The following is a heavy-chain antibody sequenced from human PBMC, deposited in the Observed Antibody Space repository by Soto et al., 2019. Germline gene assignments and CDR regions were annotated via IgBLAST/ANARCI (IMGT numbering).Heavy chain of an antibody. CDR1: GFTFSSYG. D-gene: IGHD5-12*01. CDR2: ISYDGSNK. V-gene: IGHV3-30*18. J-gene: IGHJ4*02. CDR3: AKEGGGYATLDY. Sequence: GGSLRLSCAASGFTFSSYGMHWVRQAPGKGLEWVAVISYDGSNKYYADSVKGRFTISRDNSKNTLYLQMNSLRAEDTAVYYCAKEGGGYATLDYWGQGTLVTVSS.